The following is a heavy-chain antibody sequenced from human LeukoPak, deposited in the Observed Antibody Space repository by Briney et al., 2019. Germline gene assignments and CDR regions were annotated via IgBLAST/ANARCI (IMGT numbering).Heavy chain of an antibody. CDR3: ARDMTRAVPIPGTYYYAYAMDV. CDR2: VYFGGST. CDR1: GGSISNSGHY. J-gene: IGHJ6*02. D-gene: IGHD6-13*01. V-gene: IGHV4-39*07. Sequence: PSETLSLTCSVSGGSISNSGHYWGWLRQPPGTGLEWIGSVYFGGSTNYNPSLKSRVTISVDTSKNQFSLELSSVTAADTAVYYCARDMTRAVPIPGTYYYAYAMDVWGQGTTVTVSS.